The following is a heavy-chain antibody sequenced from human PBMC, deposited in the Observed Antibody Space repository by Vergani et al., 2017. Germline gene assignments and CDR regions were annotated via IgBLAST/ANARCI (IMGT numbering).Heavy chain of an antibody. V-gene: IGHV1-18*01. J-gene: IGHJ3*02. CDR2: ISAYNGNT. Sequence: QVQLVQSGAEVKKPGASVKVSCKASGYTFTSYGISWVRQAPGQGLEWMGWISAYNGNTNYAQKLQGRVTMTTDTSTSTGDMELRSLRSDDTAVYYCARDFHLEGDYYGSEDIWGQGTMVTVSS. CDR3: ARDFHLEGDYYGSEDI. D-gene: IGHD3-10*01. CDR1: GYTFTSYG.